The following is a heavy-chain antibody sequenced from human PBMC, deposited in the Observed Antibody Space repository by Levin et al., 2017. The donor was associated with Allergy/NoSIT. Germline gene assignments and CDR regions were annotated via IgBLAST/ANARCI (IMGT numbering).Heavy chain of an antibody. CDR3: ARENSTWLS. V-gene: IGHV3-74*01. Sequence: GGSLRLSCAVSGFTLQDYWMNWVRQVPGKGLMWVSRINHDGSHTRYAASVRGRFTISRDNAKSTLSLQMHGLTAEDTAVYYCARENSTWLSWGQGSLVTVSS. J-gene: IGHJ4*02. CDR2: INHDGSHT. D-gene: IGHD2/OR15-2a*01. CDR1: GFTLQDYW.